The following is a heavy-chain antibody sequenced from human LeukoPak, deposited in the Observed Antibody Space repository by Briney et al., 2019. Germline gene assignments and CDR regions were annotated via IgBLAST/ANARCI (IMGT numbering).Heavy chain of an antibody. Sequence: GSLSLSCAASGFPFSSYEMNWVRQAPGKGLEWVSYISSSGSTIYYADSVKGRFTISRDNAKNSLYLQMNSLKAEDTAVYYCARETYMVTWFDYWGQGTLVTVSS. V-gene: IGHV3-48*03. J-gene: IGHJ4*02. D-gene: IGHD5-18*01. CDR2: ISSSGSTI. CDR3: ARETYMVTWFDY. CDR1: GFPFSSYE.